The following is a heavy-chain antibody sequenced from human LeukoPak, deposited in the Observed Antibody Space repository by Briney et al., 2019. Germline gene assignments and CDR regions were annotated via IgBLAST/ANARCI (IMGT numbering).Heavy chain of an antibody. V-gene: IGHV3-23*01. D-gene: IGHD3-10*01. CDR2: SGRDGAT. CDR1: GFTYSSYA. Sequence: GGSLRLSCAASGFTYSSYAMSWVRQAPGKGLEWVSGSGRDGATYYVDSVKGRFTISRDNSKNTLYLQMNSLRADDTAVYYCANLEITMIRGPWGQGTLVTVFS. J-gene: IGHJ5*02. CDR3: ANLEITMIRGP.